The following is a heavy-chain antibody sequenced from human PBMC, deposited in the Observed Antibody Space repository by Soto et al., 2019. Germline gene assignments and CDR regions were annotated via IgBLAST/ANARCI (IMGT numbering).Heavy chain of an antibody. CDR3: ARGGGVGVAGSAAFDM. V-gene: IGHV1-2*02. D-gene: IGHD3-3*01. CDR1: GYPVTAYY. J-gene: IGHJ3*02. CDR2: INPATGAA. Sequence: QLHLVQSGAVVKKPGASVTVSCSASGYPVTAYYMHWVRQAPGRGLEWMGGINPATGAAKYTQTSQGRGTITRDTATSKVFMDLSGLTSEDTAVFYCARGGGVGVAGSAAFDMWGQGTLVTVSS.